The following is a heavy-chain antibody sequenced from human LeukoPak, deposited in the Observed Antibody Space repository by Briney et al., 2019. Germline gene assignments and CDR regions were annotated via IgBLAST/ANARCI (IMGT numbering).Heavy chain of an antibody. V-gene: IGHV4-39*01. CDR1: GGSISSSSYY. J-gene: IGHJ4*02. CDR2: IYYSGST. CDR3: ARCDDSSGYLGY. Sequence: SQTLSLTCAVSGGSISSSSYYWGWIRQPPGKGLEWIGSIYYSGSTYYNPSLKSRVTISVDTSKNQFSLKLSSVTAADTAVYYCARCDDSSGYLGYWGQGTLVTVSS. D-gene: IGHD3-22*01.